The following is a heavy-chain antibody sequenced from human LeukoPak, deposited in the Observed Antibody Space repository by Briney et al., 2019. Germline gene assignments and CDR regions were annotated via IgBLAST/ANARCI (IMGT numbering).Heavy chain of an antibody. Sequence: GGSLRLSCAASGFTFSSYAMHWVRQAPGKGLEWVAVISYDGSNKYYADSVKGRFTISRDNYKNTLYLQMNSLRAEDTAVYYCARDEMVRGVTKNDAFDIWGQGTMVTVSS. D-gene: IGHD3-10*01. V-gene: IGHV3-30*04. CDR2: ISYDGSNK. J-gene: IGHJ3*02. CDR3: ARDEMVRGVTKNDAFDI. CDR1: GFTFSSYA.